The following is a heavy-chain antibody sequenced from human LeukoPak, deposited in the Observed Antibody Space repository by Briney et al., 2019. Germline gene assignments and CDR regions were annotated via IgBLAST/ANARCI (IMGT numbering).Heavy chain of an antibody. V-gene: IGHV3-30-3*01. J-gene: IGHJ4*02. Sequence: PGGSLRLSCAASGFTFSSYAMHWVRQAPGKGLEWVAVISYDGSNKYYADSVKGRFTISRDNSKNTLYLQMNSLRAEDTAVYYCARESFGSSDYFDYWGQGTLVTVSS. CDR1: GFTFSSYA. CDR2: ISYDGSNK. D-gene: IGHD6-6*01. CDR3: ARESFGSSDYFDY.